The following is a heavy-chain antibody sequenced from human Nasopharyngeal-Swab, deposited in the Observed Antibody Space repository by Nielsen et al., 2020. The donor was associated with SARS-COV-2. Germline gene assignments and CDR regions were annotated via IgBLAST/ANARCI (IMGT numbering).Heavy chain of an antibody. J-gene: IGHJ3*02. CDR1: GSTFSNYG. D-gene: IGHD3-22*01. CDR2: MNPYSGNT. CDR3: ERGGEEDETSGYWAHAFDI. V-gene: IGHV1-8*01. Sequence: ASVKVSCKASGSTFSNYGINWVRQATGQGLEWMGWMNPYSGNTAYSPKFQGRLTMTSDTSITTAFMELSSLRSEDTAIYVGERGGEEDETSGYWAHAFDIWGQGTMVTVSS.